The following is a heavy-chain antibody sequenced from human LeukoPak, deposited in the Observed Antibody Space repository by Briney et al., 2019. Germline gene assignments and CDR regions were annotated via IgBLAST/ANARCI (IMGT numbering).Heavy chain of an antibody. Sequence: SETLSLTCTVSGGSISSYYWSWIRQPAGKGLEWIGRIYTSGSTNYNPSLKSRVTMSVDTSKNQFSLKLSSVIAADTAVYYCARSIVVRGFDYWGQETLVTVSS. CDR3: ARSIVVRGFDY. CDR2: IYTSGST. J-gene: IGHJ4*02. D-gene: IGHD3-22*01. V-gene: IGHV4-4*07. CDR1: GGSISSYY.